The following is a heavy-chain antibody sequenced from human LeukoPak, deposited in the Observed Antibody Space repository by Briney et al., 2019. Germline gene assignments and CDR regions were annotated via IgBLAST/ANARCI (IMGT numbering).Heavy chain of an antibody. J-gene: IGHJ4*02. CDR1: GFTFSSHS. V-gene: IGHV3-48*01. CDR3: ARAFWRQGSSTDV. D-gene: IGHD2-2*01. Sequence: GGSLRLSCAASGFTFSSHSMNWVRQAPGKGLEWVSYISSSSSTIYYADSVKGRFTISRDNAKNTLYLQMNSLRAEDTAVYYCARAFWRQGSSTDVWGQGTLVTVSS. CDR2: ISSSSSTI.